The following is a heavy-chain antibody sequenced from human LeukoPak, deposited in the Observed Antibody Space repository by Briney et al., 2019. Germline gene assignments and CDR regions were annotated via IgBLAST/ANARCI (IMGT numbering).Heavy chain of an antibody. CDR2: MNPNSGDT. Sequence: GASVKVSCKASGYTFTNYDINWVRQASGQGLEWMGWMNPNSGDTGYAQKFQGRVTMTRNTSISTAYMELSSLRSEDAAVYYCARGPPEITNSDYWGQGTLVTVS. CDR1: GYTFTNYD. V-gene: IGHV1-8*01. J-gene: IGHJ4*02. CDR3: ARGPPEITNSDY.